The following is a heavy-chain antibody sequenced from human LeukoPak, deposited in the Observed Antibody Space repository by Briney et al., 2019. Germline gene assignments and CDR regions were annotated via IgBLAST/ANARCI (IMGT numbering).Heavy chain of an antibody. D-gene: IGHD1-20*01. CDR3: ASSGPLMDRITTAC. CDR1: GFTFSSYW. CDR2: IKQDGSEK. Sequence: GGSLRLSCAASGFTFSSYWMSWVRQAPGKGLEWVANIKQDGSEKYYVDSVKGRFTISRDNAKNSLYLQMNSLRAEDTAVYYCASSGPLMDRITTACWGQGTLVTVSS. V-gene: IGHV3-7*01. J-gene: IGHJ4*02.